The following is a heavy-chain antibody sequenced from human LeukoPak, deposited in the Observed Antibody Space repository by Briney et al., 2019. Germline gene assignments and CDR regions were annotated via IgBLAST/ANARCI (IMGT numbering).Heavy chain of an antibody. Sequence: SETLSLTCTVSGGSISSGSYYWNWIRQPAGKGLEWIGRIYTSGSTNHNPSLKSRVTISADTSKNQFSLKLGSVTAADTAVYYCARGAYYYDTSGYYLDGFDYWGQGTLVTVSS. V-gene: IGHV4-61*02. CDR1: GGSISSGSYY. J-gene: IGHJ4*02. CDR2: IYTSGST. D-gene: IGHD3-22*01. CDR3: ARGAYYYDTSGYYLDGFDY.